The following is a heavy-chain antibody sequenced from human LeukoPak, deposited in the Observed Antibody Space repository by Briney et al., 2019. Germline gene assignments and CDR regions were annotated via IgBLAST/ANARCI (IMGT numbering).Heavy chain of an antibody. CDR3: ARGEGNDYVWGSFYYYLDV. V-gene: IGHV4-34*01. D-gene: IGHD3-16*01. CDR2: INDIGHT. CDR1: GESFNGYY. Sequence: PSETPSLTCGVSGESFNGYYWTWIRQSPGKGLEWIGEINDIGHTNYNSALKSRVTILLDTSKKQFSLRLSSVTAADTAVYYCARGEGNDYVWGSFYYYLDVWGKGTTVTVSS. J-gene: IGHJ6*03.